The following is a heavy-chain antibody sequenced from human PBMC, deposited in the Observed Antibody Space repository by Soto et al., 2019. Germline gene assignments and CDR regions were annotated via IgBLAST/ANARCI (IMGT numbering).Heavy chain of an antibody. D-gene: IGHD2-8*01. CDR3: AKILRMATDAFDI. Sequence: LTLSCAASGFTFDDYAMHWVRQAPGKGLGWVSGISWNSGSIGYADSGKGRFTISSYNAKNSLYLQMNSLRAEDTALYYCAKILRMATDAFDIWGQGTMVTVSS. CDR1: GFTFDDYA. CDR2: ISWNSGSI. J-gene: IGHJ3*02. V-gene: IGHV3-9*01.